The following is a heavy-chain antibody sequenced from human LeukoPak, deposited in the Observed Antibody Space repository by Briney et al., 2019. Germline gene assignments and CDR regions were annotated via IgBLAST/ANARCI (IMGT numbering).Heavy chain of an antibody. V-gene: IGHV4-59*01. CDR1: GGSISSYY. J-gene: IGHJ4*02. CDR3: AREERANGGSCHWDY. D-gene: IGHD2-15*01. CDR2: IYYSGST. Sequence: SETLSLTCTVSGGSISSYYWSWIRQPPGKGLEWIGYIYYSGSTNYDPSLKSRVTISVDTSKNQFSLKLSSVTAADTAVYYCAREERANGGSCHWDYWGQGTLVTVSS.